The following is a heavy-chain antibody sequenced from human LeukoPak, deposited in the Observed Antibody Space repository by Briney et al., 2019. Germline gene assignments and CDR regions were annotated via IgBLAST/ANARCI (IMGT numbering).Heavy chain of an antibody. CDR2: MSYDGSNK. V-gene: IGHV3-30*03. CDR1: GFTFSSYG. CDR3: AQWLVLGY. J-gene: IGHJ4*02. D-gene: IGHD6-19*01. Sequence: GGSLRLSCAASGFTFSSYGMHWVRQAPGKGLEWVAVMSYDGSNKYYADSVKGRFTISRDNSKNTLYLQMNSLRAEDTAVYYCAQWLVLGYWGQGTLVTVSS.